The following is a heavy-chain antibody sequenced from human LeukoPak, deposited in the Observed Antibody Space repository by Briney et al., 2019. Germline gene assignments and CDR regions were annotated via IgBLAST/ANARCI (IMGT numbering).Heavy chain of an antibody. CDR1: GYKFPNQW. CDR2: IYPGDSDT. CDR3: ARRSVADTTGYGLDL. D-gene: IGHD4-11*01. J-gene: IGHJ3*01. V-gene: IGHV5-51*01. Sequence: GESLKISCSASGYKFPNQWLAWVRQMPGKGVEWLGNIYPGDSDTRYNPSFQGHVTISADKSTSTAYLQWSRLQASATAMYYCARRSVADTTGYGLDLWGQGTLVTVSS.